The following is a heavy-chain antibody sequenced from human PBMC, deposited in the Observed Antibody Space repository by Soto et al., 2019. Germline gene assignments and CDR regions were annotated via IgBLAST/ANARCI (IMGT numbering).Heavy chain of an antibody. J-gene: IGHJ4*02. CDR2: IFHSGRT. CDR3: ARANLRSGWTFDH. D-gene: IGHD6-19*01. V-gene: IGHV4-4*02. CDR1: GASIISNDW. Sequence: LSLTCSVCGASIISNDWWIWIRQTPGKGLEWIGEIFHSGRTNYSPSFKSRVTISVDTSKSQFSLEMASVTAADTAVYYCARANLRSGWTFDHWGQGSPVTVPQ.